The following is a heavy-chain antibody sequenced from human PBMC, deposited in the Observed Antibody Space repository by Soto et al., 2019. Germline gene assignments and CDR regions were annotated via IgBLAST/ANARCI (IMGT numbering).Heavy chain of an antibody. CDR1: GGSISSSSNY. D-gene: IGHD2-8*02. J-gene: IGHJ4*02. V-gene: IGHV4-39*07. CDR3: ARDKITGLFDY. Sequence: SETLSLTCSVSGGSISSSSNYWGWIRQPPGEGLEWIGTISHSGSTNYNPSLKSRVTISVDTSKNQFSLKLTSVTAADTAVYYCARDKITGLFDYWGQGTLVTVSS. CDR2: ISHSGST.